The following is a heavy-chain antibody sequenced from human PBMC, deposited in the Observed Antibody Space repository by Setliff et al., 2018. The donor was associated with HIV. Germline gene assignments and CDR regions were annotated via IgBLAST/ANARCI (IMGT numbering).Heavy chain of an antibody. CDR1: GYRFMSYG. CDR3: AREVDGLELDH. Sequence: AASVMVSCKGSGYRFMSYGFTWVRQAPGQGLEWVGWTSSFSGATKYSQNLQGRVTMTTDTSTNTAYMELRSLKSDDTAVYYCAREVDGLELDHWGQGTLVTVSS. J-gene: IGHJ4*02. V-gene: IGHV1-18*01. CDR2: TSSFSGAT.